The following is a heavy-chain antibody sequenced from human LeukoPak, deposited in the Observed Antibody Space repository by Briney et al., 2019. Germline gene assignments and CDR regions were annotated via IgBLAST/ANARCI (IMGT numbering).Heavy chain of an antibody. CDR2: IYTSGST. CDR1: GGSISSYY. Sequence: SETLSLTCAVSGGSISSYYWSWIRQPAGKGLEWIGRIYTSGSTSYNPSLKSRVTMSVDTSKNQLSLKLSSVTAADTAVYYCAREGADIVVVPAAMRFDPWGQGTLVTVSS. CDR3: AREGADIVVVPAAMRFDP. J-gene: IGHJ5*02. D-gene: IGHD2-2*01. V-gene: IGHV4-4*07.